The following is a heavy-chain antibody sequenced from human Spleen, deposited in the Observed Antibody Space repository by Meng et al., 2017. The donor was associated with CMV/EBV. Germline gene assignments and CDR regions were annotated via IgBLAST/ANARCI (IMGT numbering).Heavy chain of an antibody. J-gene: IGHJ4*02. Sequence: GESLKISCAASGFTVTTNYMSWVRQAPGKGLEWVSVIYTGGSRHYADSVKGRFTISRDNSKNTVYLQMNSLRADDTAVYYCARDLLLYYDSSGPTTVYWGQGTLVTVSS. V-gene: IGHV3-53*01. CDR3: ARDLLLYYDSSGPTTVY. D-gene: IGHD3-22*01. CDR2: IYTGGSR. CDR1: GFTVTTNY.